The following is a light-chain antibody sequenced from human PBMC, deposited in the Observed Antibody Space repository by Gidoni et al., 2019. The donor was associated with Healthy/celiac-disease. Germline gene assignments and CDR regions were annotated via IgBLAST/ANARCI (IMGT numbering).Light chain of an antibody. CDR1: QSISSY. J-gene: IGKJ4*01. CDR2: AAS. CDR3: QQSYSNQLT. V-gene: IGKV1-39*01. Sequence: IQMPHSPSSLSASVVDRVTITCRASQSISSYLNWYQQKPGKAPKLLIYAASSLQSGVPSRFSGSGSGTDLTLTISSLQPEDFATYYCQQSYSNQLTFGGGTKVEIK.